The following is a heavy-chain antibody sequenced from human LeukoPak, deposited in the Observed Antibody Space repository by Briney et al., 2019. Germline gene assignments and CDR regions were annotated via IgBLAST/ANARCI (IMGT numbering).Heavy chain of an antibody. J-gene: IGHJ4*02. CDR1: GYSISSGYY. D-gene: IGHD5-24*01. CDR3: ARGRVEMATIDFDC. CDR2: IYTSGST. Sequence: SETLSLTCTVSGYSISSGYYWGWIRQPPGKGLEWTGRIYTSGSTNYNPSLKSRVTISVDTSKNQFSLKLSSVTAADTAMYYCARGRVEMATIDFDCWGQGTLVTVSS. V-gene: IGHV4-38-2*02.